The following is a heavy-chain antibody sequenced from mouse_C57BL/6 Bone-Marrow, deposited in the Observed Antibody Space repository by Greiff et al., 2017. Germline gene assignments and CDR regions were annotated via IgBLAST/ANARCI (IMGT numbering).Heavy chain of an antibody. J-gene: IGHJ1*03. D-gene: IGHD1-1*01. CDR1: GYTFTSYW. CDR3: ARGGIYYYGSRLWYFDV. CDR2: INPSNGGT. V-gene: IGHV1-53*01. Sequence: QVQLKQPGTELVKPGASVKLSCKASGYTFTSYWMHWVKQRPGQGLEWIGNINPSNGGTNYNEKFKSKATLTVDKSSSTAYMQLSSLTSEDSAVYYCARGGIYYYGSRLWYFDVWGTGTTVTVSS.